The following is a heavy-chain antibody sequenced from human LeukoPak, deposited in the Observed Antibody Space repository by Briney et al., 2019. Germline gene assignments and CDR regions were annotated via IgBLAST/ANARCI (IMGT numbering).Heavy chain of an antibody. Sequence: SETLSLTCTVSGGSISSYYWSWIRQPPGKGLEWIGYIYYSGSTNYNPSLKSRVTISVDTSKNQFSLKLSSVTAADTAVYYCARTYYERDWFDPWGQGTLVTVSS. CDR1: GGSISSYY. V-gene: IGHV4-59*01. CDR2: IYYSGST. D-gene: IGHD3-22*01. J-gene: IGHJ5*02. CDR3: ARTYYERDWFDP.